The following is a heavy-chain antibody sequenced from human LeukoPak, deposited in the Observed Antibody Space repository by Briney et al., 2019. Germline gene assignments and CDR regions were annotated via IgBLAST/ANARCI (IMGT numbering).Heavy chain of an antibody. CDR2: IYYSGST. Sequence: PSETLSLTCTVSGDPINSYYWSWIRQPPGKGLEWVGHIYYSGSTNYNPSLKSRVTISIETTKKKFSLKLSSVTAADTAVYYCARTAYARFFDLWGRGTLVTVSS. D-gene: IGHD2-21*01. J-gene: IGHJ2*01. CDR3: ARTAYARFFDL. V-gene: IGHV4-59*12. CDR1: GDPINSYY.